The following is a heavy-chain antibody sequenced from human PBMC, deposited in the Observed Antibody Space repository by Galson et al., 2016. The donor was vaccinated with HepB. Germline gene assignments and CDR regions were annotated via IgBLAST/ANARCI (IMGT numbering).Heavy chain of an antibody. Sequence: SLRLSCAASGFFFSNYYMGWIRHSPGKGLEWVSYISGSRTTMDYADSAKGRFTISRDNGKNSLFLHMNSLRAEDTAVYYCARQVITIHPYYFDYWGQGTLVTVSS. CDR2: ISGSRTTM. J-gene: IGHJ4*02. CDR3: ARQVITIHPYYFDY. V-gene: IGHV3-11*01. CDR1: GFFFSNYY. D-gene: IGHD3-9*01.